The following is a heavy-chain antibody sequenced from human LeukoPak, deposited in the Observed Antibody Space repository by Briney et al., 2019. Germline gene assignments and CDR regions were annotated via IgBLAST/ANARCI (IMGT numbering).Heavy chain of an antibody. J-gene: IGHJ4*02. V-gene: IGHV3-13*01. CDR3: ARGSTVDDYFDY. CDR2: IGTAGDT. CDR1: GFTFSSYD. D-gene: IGHD5-12*01. Sequence: PGGSLRLSCAACGFTFSSYDMHWVRQATGKGLEWVSAIGTAGDTYYPGSVKGRFTISRENAKNSLYLQMNSLRAGDTAVYYCARGSTVDDYFDYWGQGTLVTVSS.